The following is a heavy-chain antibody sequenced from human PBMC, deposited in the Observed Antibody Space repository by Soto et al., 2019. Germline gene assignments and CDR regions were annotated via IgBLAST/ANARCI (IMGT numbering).Heavy chain of an antibody. Sequence: GGSLRLSCAASGFTFSSYAMHWVRQAPGKGLEWVAVISYDGSNKYYADSVKGRFTISRDNSKNTLYLQMNSLRAEDTAVYYCARERSARGIAAAGHPHYWGQGTLVTVSS. CDR2: ISYDGSNK. CDR1: GFTFSSYA. V-gene: IGHV3-30-3*01. D-gene: IGHD6-13*01. J-gene: IGHJ4*02. CDR3: ARERSARGIAAAGHPHY.